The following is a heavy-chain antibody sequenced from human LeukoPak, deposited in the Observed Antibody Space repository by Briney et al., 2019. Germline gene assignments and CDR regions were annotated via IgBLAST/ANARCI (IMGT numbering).Heavy chain of an antibody. CDR3: AREHIVRVTMVRGVIGY. CDR1: GGSISSYY. D-gene: IGHD3-10*01. Sequence: SETLSLTCTVSGGSISSYYWSWIREPPGKGLEWIGYIYYSGSTNYNPSLKSRVTISVDTSKNQFSLKLSSVTAADTAVYYCAREHIVRVTMVRGVIGYWGQGTLVTVSS. V-gene: IGHV4-59*12. J-gene: IGHJ4*02. CDR2: IYYSGST.